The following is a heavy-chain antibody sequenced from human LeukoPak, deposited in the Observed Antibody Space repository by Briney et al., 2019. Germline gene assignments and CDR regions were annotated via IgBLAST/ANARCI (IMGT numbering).Heavy chain of an antibody. CDR3: ARHVGVVTAGRALDY. D-gene: IGHD2-21*02. CDR2: IFYSGPT. CDR1: GDSISSYF. Sequence: KAWETLSLTCVVSGDSISSYFWSWIRQPPGKGLEWVGDIFYSGPTNYNPSLESRVTISLDTSQNQFSLKLTSLTAADTAVYYCARHVGVVTAGRALDYWGQGTLVTVSS. V-gene: IGHV4-59*08. J-gene: IGHJ4*02.